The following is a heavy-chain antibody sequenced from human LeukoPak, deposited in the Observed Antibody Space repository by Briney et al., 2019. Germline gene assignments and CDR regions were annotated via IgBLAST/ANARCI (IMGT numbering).Heavy chain of an antibody. CDR1: GFTFSSYA. CDR3: AKDLRSVAAFDY. V-gene: IGHV3-23*01. J-gene: IGHJ4*02. D-gene: IGHD2-15*01. CDR2: ISGSGGST. Sequence: GGSLRLSCAASGFTFSSYAMSWVRQAPGKGLEWVSTISGSGGSTYYADSVKGRFTISRDNSKNTLYLQMNSLRAEDTAVYCCAKDLRSVAAFDYWGQGTLVTVSS.